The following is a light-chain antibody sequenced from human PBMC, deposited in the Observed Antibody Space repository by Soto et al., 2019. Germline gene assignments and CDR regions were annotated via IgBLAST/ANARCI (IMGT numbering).Light chain of an antibody. J-gene: IGLJ2*01. CDR3: LLSYSDARRVE. Sequence: QTVVPQEPSMTVSPGGTVTLTCGSSTGVVTSGHYPYWFQQKPGQAPRTLIYDTSNKHSWTPARFSGSLLGGKAALTLSGAQPEDEAEYYCLLSYSDARRVEFGGGTKLTVL. V-gene: IGLV7-46*01. CDR1: TGVVTSGHY. CDR2: DTS.